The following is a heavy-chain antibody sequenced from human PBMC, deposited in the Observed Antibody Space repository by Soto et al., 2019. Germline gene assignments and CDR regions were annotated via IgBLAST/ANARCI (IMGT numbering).Heavy chain of an antibody. V-gene: IGHV1-69*18. CDR3: VRDADGLDV. CDR2: IIPVLTRV. J-gene: IGHJ6*02. CDR1: EGTFDSFS. Sequence: QVHLIQSGAEVTKPGSSVKVSCEASEGTFDSFSINWVRQAPGQGLEWMGRIIPVLTRVNYARKIQGRVKITADGSSNKVYMELTSVTSEDTAVYFCVRDADGLDVWGQGTGVTVSS.